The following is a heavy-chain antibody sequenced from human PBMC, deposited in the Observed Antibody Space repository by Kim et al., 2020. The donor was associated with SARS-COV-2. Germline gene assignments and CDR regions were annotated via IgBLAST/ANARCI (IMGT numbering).Heavy chain of an antibody. V-gene: IGHV3-23*03. CDR1: GFSFSLDA. D-gene: IGHD6-6*01. Sequence: GGSLRLSCAASGFSFSLDAMSLARQAPGQWLEWVFTIDRGVGIPYYADSVKGRLTISRDNSKNTLYLQMNSLRPEDTAVYYCAKVTSNSQNYWGQGTLVTVSS. CDR3: AKVTSNSQNY. CDR2: IDRGVGIP. J-gene: IGHJ4*02.